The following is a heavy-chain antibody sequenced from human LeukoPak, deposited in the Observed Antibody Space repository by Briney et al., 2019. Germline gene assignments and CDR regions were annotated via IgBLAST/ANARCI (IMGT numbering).Heavy chain of an antibody. V-gene: IGHV1-69*13. CDR3: ARGQGGCRYGYVGYYYGMDV. J-gene: IGHJ6*04. Sequence: GAAVKVSFKCSGGTFSSYPISWVRQAPAQGIEWMGVIIPFFDTANYAQKFRGRVTITADESTSTAYMELSSLRSEETAVYYCARGQGGCRYGYVGYYYGMDVWGKGTTVTVSS. D-gene: IGHD5-18*01. CDR2: IIPFFDTA. CDR1: GGTFSSYP.